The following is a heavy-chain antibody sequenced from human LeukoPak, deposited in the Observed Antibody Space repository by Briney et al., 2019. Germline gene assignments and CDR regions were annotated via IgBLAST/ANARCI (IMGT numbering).Heavy chain of an antibody. CDR2: INSDGSGT. CDR3: ARDRLTNGAFDI. Sequence: PGESLRLSCAASGFTFNSYWMHWVRQAPGKGLVWVSRINSDGSGTSDADFVKGRFTISRDSSKNTLYLQMNSLRAEDTAMYYCARDRLTNGAFDIWGQGTMVTVSS. J-gene: IGHJ3*02. V-gene: IGHV3-74*01. CDR1: GFTFNSYW. D-gene: IGHD2-8*01.